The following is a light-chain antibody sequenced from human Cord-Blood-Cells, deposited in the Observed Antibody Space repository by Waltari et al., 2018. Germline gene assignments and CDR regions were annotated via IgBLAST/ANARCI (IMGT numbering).Light chain of an antibody. J-gene: IGKJ4*01. CDR1: QSVSSY. Sequence: IVLTHSPAPLSLSPGERATLSCSASQSVSSYLAWYQQKPGQAPRLLIYDASNRATGIPARFSGSGSGTDFTLTISSLEPEDFAVYYCQQRSNWPTFGGGTKVEIK. V-gene: IGKV3-11*01. CDR2: DAS. CDR3: QQRSNWPT.